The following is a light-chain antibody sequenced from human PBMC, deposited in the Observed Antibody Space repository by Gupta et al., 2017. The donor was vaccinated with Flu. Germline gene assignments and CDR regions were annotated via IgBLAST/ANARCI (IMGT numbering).Light chain of an antibody. CDR1: QSLVYKNGITY. J-gene: IGKJ2*01. Sequence: DVVMSQSPLSLSVTLGQAASISCRSSQSLVYKNGITYLTWFQQRPGQSPRRLIYEVSNRDTGVPDRFSGSGSVTDFTLKSSRGEAEDVGVYYCMRGKHPRTFGQGTRLEI. V-gene: IGKV2-30*01. CDR3: MRGKHPRT. CDR2: EVS.